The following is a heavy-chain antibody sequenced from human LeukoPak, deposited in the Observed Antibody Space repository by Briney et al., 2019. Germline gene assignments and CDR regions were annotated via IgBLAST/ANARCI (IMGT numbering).Heavy chain of an antibody. J-gene: IGHJ4*02. CDR3: ARDGGIAAAVYYFDY. CDR1: GYTFTSYY. CDR2: INPSGGST. D-gene: IGHD6-13*01. V-gene: IGHV1-46*01. Sequence: ASVKVSCKASGYTFTSYYMHWVRQAPGQGLEWMGIINPSGGSTSYAQKFQGRVTMTRDTSTSTVYMELSSLRSEDTAVYYCARDGGIAAAVYYFDYWAREPWSPSPQ.